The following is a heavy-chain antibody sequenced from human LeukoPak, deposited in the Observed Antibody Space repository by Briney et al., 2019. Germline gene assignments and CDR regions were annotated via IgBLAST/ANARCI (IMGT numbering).Heavy chain of an antibody. CDR3: AKDRIIIAARPDY. D-gene: IGHD6-6*01. CDR2: INGSGGST. CDR1: VFTLSSYA. Sequence: GGSLRLSRAATVFTLSSYAMSWVRQAPGKGVEWVSAINGSGGSTYYADSVKGRFTLSRDNSKNTLYLQMNSLRAEDTAVYYCAKDRIIIAARPDYWGQGPLVTVSS. J-gene: IGHJ4*02. V-gene: IGHV3-23*01.